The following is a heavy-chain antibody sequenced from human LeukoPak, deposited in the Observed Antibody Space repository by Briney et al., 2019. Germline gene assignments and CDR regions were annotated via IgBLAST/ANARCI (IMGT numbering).Heavy chain of an antibody. CDR3: AKTRWGAGDF. J-gene: IGHJ4*02. CDR2: ISWDGGST. Sequence: PGGSLRLSCAASGFTFDDYAMHWVRQAPGKGLEWVSLISWDGGSTYYADSVKGRFTISRDNSKNTLYLQMNSLRAEDTAVYYCAKTRWGAGDFWGQGTLVTVSS. CDR1: GFTFDDYA. V-gene: IGHV3-43D*03. D-gene: IGHD1-26*01.